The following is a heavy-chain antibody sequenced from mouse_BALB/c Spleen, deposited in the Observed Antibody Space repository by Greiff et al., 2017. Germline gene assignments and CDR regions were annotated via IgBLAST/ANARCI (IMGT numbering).Heavy chain of an antibody. CDR2: ISYDGSN. CDR1: GYSITSGYY. D-gene: IGHD2-3*01. Sequence: VQLQQSGPGLVKPSQSLSLTCSVTGYSITSGYYWNWIRQFPGNKLEWMGYISYDGSNNYNPSLKNRISITRDTSKNQFFLKLNSVTTEDTATYYCARKGYDQYAMDYWGQGTSVTVSS. CDR3: ARKGYDQYAMDY. J-gene: IGHJ4*01. V-gene: IGHV3-6*02.